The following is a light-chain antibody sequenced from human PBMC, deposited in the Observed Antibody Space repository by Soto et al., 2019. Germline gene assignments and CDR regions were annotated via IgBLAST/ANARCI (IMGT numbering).Light chain of an antibody. Sequence: QSVLSQPPSASGTHGQRVTISCSGSSSNIGSNYVYWYQQLPRTAPKLLISRDNRRPSGVPDRFSGSKSGTSASLAISGLRSDDEADYYCATWDDSLSGYVVFGGGTKLTVL. J-gene: IGLJ2*01. CDR2: RDN. CDR1: SSNIGSNY. CDR3: ATWDDSLSGYVV. V-gene: IGLV1-47*01.